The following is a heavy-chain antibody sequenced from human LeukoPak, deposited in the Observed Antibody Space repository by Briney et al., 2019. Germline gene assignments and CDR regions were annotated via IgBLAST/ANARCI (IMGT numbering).Heavy chain of an antibody. D-gene: IGHD6-6*01. J-gene: IGHJ6*03. CDR2: IYPDDSNT. CDR1: GYSFTSYW. CDR3: ARRSSSPWAYYMDV. V-gene: IGHV5-51*01. Sequence: GESLKISCKGSGYSFTSYWIGWVRQMPGQGLEWMGIIYPDDSNTIYGPSFQGQVTISADKSISTAYLQWSSLKASDTAMYYCARRSSSPWAYYMDVWGKGTTVTVSS.